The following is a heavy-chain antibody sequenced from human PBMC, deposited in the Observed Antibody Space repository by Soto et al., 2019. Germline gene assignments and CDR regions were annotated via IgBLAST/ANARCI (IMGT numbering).Heavy chain of an antibody. CDR3: ARAQLERLGYYYYGMDV. D-gene: IGHD1-1*01. J-gene: IGHJ6*02. CDR2: IIPIFGTA. CDR1: GGTFSSYA. Sequence: SVKVSCKASGGTFSSYAISWLRQAPGQGLEWMGGIIPIFGTANYAQKFQGRVTITADKSTSTAYMELSSLRSEDTAVYYCARAQLERLGYYYYGMDVWGQGTTVTVSS. V-gene: IGHV1-69*06.